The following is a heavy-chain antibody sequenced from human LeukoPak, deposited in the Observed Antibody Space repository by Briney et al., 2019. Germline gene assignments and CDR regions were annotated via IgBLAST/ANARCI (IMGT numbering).Heavy chain of an antibody. V-gene: IGHV3-33*01. CDR1: GFTFSSYG. D-gene: IGHD6-13*01. Sequence: GGSLRLSCAASGFTFSSYGMHWVRQAPGKGLEWVAVIWYDGSNKYYADSVEGRFTISRDNSKNTLYLQMNSLRAEDTAVYYCARPYSSSWYYFDYWGQGTLVTVSS. CDR3: ARPYSSSWYYFDY. CDR2: IWYDGSNK. J-gene: IGHJ4*02.